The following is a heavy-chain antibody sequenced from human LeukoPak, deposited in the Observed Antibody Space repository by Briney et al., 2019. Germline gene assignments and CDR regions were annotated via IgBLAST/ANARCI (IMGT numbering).Heavy chain of an antibody. CDR3: ARDARFLEWLIN. CDR1: GYTFTSYG. Sequence: ASVKVSCKASGYTFTSYGISWVRQAPGQGLEWMGWISAYNGSTNCAQKLQGRVTMTTDTSTSTAYMELRSLRSDDTAVYYCARDARFLEWLINWGQGTLVTVSS. J-gene: IGHJ4*02. CDR2: ISAYNGST. D-gene: IGHD3-3*01. V-gene: IGHV1-18*01.